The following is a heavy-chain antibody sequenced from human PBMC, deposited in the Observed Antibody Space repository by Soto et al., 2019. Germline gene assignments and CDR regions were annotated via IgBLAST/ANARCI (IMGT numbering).Heavy chain of an antibody. CDR1: GFTFSDHY. V-gene: IGHV3-72*01. J-gene: IGHJ4*02. CDR2: TKNKANSYTT. D-gene: IGHD4-17*01. CDR3: VRGWSSTVTAAFDY. Sequence: EVQLVESGGGLVQPGGSLRLSCASSGFTFSDHYMDWVRQAPGNGLEWVGRTKNKANSYTTDYAASVKGRFTISRDDSKDSLYLQMNSLKTEDTAVYYCVRGWSSTVTAAFDYWGQGPLVTVSS.